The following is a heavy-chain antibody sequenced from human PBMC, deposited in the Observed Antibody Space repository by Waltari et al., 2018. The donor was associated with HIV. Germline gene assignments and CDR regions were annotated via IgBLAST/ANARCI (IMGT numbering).Heavy chain of an antibody. CDR2: ISSSSSTI. V-gene: IGHV3-48*04. J-gene: IGHJ6*02. Sequence: EVQLVESGGGLVQPGGSLRLSCAASGFTFSSYSMNWVRQAPGKGLEWVSYISSSSSTIYYADSVKGRFTISRDNAKNSLYLQMNSLRAEDTAVYYCARAGYCSSTSCYYYYGMDVWGQGTTVTVSS. CDR3: ARAGYCSSTSCYYYYGMDV. D-gene: IGHD2-2*01. CDR1: GFTFSSYS.